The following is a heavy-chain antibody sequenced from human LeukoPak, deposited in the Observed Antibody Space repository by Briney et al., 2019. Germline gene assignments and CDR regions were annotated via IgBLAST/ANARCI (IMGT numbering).Heavy chain of an antibody. V-gene: IGHV1-18*04. CDR2: IGAWNGIT. D-gene: IGHD3-3*01. CDR3: ARDNGHKSVDY. CDR1: GYSFTDYY. Sequence: ASVKVSCKASGYSFTDYYMHWVRQAPGQGLEWMGWIGAWNGITNYVQKFQGRLTMTTDTSTSTLYMELRSLRSDDTAVYYCARDNGHKSVDYWGQGTLVTVSS. J-gene: IGHJ4*02.